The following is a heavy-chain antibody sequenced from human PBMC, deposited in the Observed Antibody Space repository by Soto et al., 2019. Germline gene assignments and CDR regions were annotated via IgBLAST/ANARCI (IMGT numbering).Heavy chain of an antibody. CDR2: INPSGGST. CDR1: GYTFTSYY. Sequence: QVQLVQSGAEVKKPGASVKVSCKASGYTFTSYYMHWVRQAPGQGLEWMGIINPSGGSTSYAQKFQGRVTMTRDTSTSTVYMELSSLRSEDTAVYYCARDPQPLLEWSHYGMDVWGQGTTVTVSS. D-gene: IGHD3-3*01. J-gene: IGHJ6*02. CDR3: ARDPQPLLEWSHYGMDV. V-gene: IGHV1-46*01.